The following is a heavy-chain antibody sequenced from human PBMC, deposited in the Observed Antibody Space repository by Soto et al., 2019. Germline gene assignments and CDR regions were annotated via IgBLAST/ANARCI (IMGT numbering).Heavy chain of an antibody. CDR3: ALDTVVTYYFDY. Sequence: SVKVSCKASGGTFSSYAISWVRQAPGQGLEWMGGIIPIFGTANYAQKFQGRVTITADESTSTAYMELSSLRPEDTAVYYCALDTVVTYYFDYWGQGTLVTVSS. CDR1: GGTFSSYA. J-gene: IGHJ4*02. V-gene: IGHV1-69*13. D-gene: IGHD2-21*02. CDR2: IIPIFGTA.